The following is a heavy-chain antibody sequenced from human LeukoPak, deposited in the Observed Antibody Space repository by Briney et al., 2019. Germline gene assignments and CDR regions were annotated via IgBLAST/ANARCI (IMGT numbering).Heavy chain of an antibody. J-gene: IGHJ3*02. D-gene: IGHD5-12*01. Sequence: GGSLRLSCAASGFTFSSYSMNWVRQAPGKGLEWVSSISSSSSYIYYADSVKGRFTISRDNAKNSLYLQMNSLRAEDTAVYYCARNGYAEDAFDIWGQGTMVTVSS. V-gene: IGHV3-21*01. CDR2: ISSSSSYI. CDR3: ARNGYAEDAFDI. CDR1: GFTFSSYS.